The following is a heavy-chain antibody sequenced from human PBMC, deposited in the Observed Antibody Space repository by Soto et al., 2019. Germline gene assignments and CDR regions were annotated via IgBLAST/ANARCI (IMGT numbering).Heavy chain of an antibody. CDR1: GGSISSSNW. J-gene: IGHJ3*02. CDR2: IYHSGST. Sequence: QVQLQESGPGLVKPSGTLSLTCAVSGGSISSSNWWSWVRQPPGKGLEWIGEIYHSGSTNYNPSLKSRVTISVDKSKYQFSLKLSSVTAADTAVYYCASPPGIAAAGDAFDIWGQGTMVTVSS. V-gene: IGHV4-4*02. CDR3: ASPPGIAAAGDAFDI. D-gene: IGHD6-13*01.